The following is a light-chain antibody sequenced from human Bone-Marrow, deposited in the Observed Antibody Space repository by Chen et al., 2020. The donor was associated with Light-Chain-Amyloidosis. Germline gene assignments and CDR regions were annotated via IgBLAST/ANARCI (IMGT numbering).Light chain of an antibody. Sequence: SFELTQPPSVSVSPGQTASITCSGDKLGDTFACWYQQKSGQSPVLVIYQAGKRPSGIPERFSGSKSGSTATLTISGTQPMDEADYYCQAWDSSTGVFGAGTKVTVL. CDR2: QAG. CDR1: KLGDTF. J-gene: IGLJ1*01. CDR3: QAWDSSTGV. V-gene: IGLV3-1*01.